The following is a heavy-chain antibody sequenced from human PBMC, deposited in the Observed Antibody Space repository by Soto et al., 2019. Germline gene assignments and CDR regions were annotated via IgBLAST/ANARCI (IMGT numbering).Heavy chain of an antibody. CDR3: ARGIRAPRYFDWSTPSYGMDV. D-gene: IGHD3-9*01. Sequence: QVQLVQSGAEVKKPGASEKVSCKASGYTFTSYAMHWVRQAPGQRLEWMGWINAGNGNTKYSQKFQGRVTITRDTSASTAYMELSSLRSEDTAVYYCARGIRAPRYFDWSTPSYGMDVWGQGTTVTVSS. CDR1: GYTFTSYA. J-gene: IGHJ6*02. CDR2: INAGNGNT. V-gene: IGHV1-3*01.